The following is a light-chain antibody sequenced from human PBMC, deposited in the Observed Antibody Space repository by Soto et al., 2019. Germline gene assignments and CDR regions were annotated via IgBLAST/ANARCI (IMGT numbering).Light chain of an antibody. V-gene: IGKV3D-20*01. CDR1: QSISTN. CDR2: DAS. J-gene: IGKJ4*01. Sequence: EVVMRQDQATLSVSAGERATLSCWASQSISTNSAWYQQKPAPGPSLLIYDASTRPTGIPDRFSRSRSRTDFTLTISRLAPAACTVYYSQHYGISPLTLCGGSNV. CDR3: QHYGISPLT.